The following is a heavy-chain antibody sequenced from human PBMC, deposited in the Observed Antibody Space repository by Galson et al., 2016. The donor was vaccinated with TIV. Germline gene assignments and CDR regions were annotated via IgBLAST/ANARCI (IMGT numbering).Heavy chain of an antibody. CDR1: RFIFNNYE. J-gene: IGHJ4*02. CDR3: ARDLADNSDYYPTPFDF. CDR2: ISRSDTTI. Sequence: RLSCAASRFIFNNYEFNWVRQGPGKGLEWVSHISRSDTTIYYADSVKGRFTISRDNARNSLYLQMNSLRAEDTAVYYCARDLADNSDYYPTPFDFWGQGTLVTVSS. V-gene: IGHV3-48*03. D-gene: IGHD3-22*01.